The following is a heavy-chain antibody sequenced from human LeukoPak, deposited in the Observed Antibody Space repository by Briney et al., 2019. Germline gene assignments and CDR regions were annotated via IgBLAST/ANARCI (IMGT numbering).Heavy chain of an antibody. V-gene: IGHV3-21*01. D-gene: IGHD2-15*01. CDR2: ISSDGRAT. J-gene: IGHJ4*02. Sequence: PGGSLRLSCAGSGFNFGTSTMNWARQAPGKGLEWVSSISSDGRATHYSDSVKGRFTISRDNAENSLHLQMNSLRAEDTAVYFCLRGDTRDYWGQGTLVTVSS. CDR3: LRGDTRDY. CDR1: GFNFGTST.